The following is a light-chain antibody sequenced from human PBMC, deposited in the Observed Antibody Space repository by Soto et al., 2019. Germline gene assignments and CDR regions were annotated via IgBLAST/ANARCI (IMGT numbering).Light chain of an antibody. Sequence: DIQMTQSPSSLSASVGDRVTITCRASQSISNDLYWYQQKPGKAPKLLIYAASNLQGGVPSRFSGSGSGTDFTLTISSLQPEDFATYYCKQSYSTPPYTFGQGTRLEIK. CDR3: KQSYSTPPYT. CDR2: AAS. J-gene: IGKJ2*01. V-gene: IGKV1-39*01. CDR1: QSISND.